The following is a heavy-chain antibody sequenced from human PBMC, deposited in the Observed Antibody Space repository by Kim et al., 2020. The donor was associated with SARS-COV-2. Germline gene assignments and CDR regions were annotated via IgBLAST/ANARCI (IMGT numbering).Heavy chain of an antibody. D-gene: IGHD1-1*01. CDR1: GFTFSSYG. Sequence: GGSLRLSCAASGFTFSSYGMHWVRQAPGKGLEWVAVISYDGSNKYYADSVKGRFTISRDNSKNTLYLQMNSLRAEDTAVYYCAKAAAPTTRYGMDVWGQG. J-gene: IGHJ6*02. V-gene: IGHV3-30*18. CDR3: AKAAAPTTRYGMDV. CDR2: ISYDGSNK.